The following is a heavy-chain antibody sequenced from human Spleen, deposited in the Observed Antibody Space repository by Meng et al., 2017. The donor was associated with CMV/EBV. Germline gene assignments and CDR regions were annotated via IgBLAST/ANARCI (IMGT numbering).Heavy chain of an antibody. CDR1: GFSFNTYS. Sequence: GGSLRLSCAASGFSFNTYSMNWVRQAPGKGLEWVSYISSFSNTKYYADSVKGRFTISRDNAKNSLYLRMNSLRAEDTAVYYCVRDIGGYWGQGTLVTVSS. D-gene: IGHD3-10*01. V-gene: IGHV3-48*04. J-gene: IGHJ4*02. CDR2: ISSFSNTK. CDR3: VRDIGGY.